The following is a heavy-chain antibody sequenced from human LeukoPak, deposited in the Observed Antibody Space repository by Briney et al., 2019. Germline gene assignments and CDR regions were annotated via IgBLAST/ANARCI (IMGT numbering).Heavy chain of an antibody. CDR2: IYYSGST. CDR1: GGSISSYY. Sequence: PSETLSLTCTVSGGSISSYYWSWIRQPPGKGLEWIGYIYYSGSTNYNPFLKSRVTISVDTSKNQFSLKLSSVTAADTAVYYCARAVEMATVYYFDYWGQGTLVTVSS. D-gene: IGHD5-24*01. J-gene: IGHJ4*02. CDR3: ARAVEMATVYYFDY. V-gene: IGHV4-59*01.